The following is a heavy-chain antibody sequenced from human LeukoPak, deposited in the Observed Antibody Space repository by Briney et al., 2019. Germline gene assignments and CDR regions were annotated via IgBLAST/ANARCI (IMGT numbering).Heavy chain of an antibody. CDR3: AKDRAYAIVDLSNPIDY. V-gene: IGHV3-30*02. CDR2: IRYDGSNK. J-gene: IGHJ4*02. CDR1: GFTFSSYG. D-gene: IGHD2-8*01. Sequence: GGSLRLSCAASGFTFSSYGMHWVRQAPGKGLEWVAFIRYDGSNKYYADSVKGRFTISRDNSKNTLYLQMNSLRAEDTAVYYRAKDRAYAIVDLSNPIDYWGQGTLVTVSS.